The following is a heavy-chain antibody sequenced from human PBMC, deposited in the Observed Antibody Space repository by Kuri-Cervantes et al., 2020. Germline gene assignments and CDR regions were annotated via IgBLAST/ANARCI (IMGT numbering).Heavy chain of an antibody. CDR2: ISSSSSYI. V-gene: IGHV3-21*01. J-gene: IGHJ4*02. D-gene: IGHD3-10*01. CDR1: GFTFSSYS. CDR3: ARGSFGEFDY. Sequence: GGSLRLSCAASGFTFSSYSMNWVRQAPGKGLEWVSSISSSSSYIYYADSVKGRFTISRDNAKNSLYLQMNSLRVEDTAVYYCARGSFGEFDYWGQGTLVTVSS.